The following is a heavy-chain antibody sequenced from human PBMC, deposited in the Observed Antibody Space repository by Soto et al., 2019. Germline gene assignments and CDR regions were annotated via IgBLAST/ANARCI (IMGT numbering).Heavy chain of an antibody. CDR2: INPNSGGT. Sequence: ASVKVSCKASGYTFTGYYMHWVRQAPGQGLEWMGWINPNSGGTNYAQKFQGRVTMTRDTSISTAYMELSRLRSDDTAVYYCARDRGLTSASGSNNWFDPWGQGTLVTVYS. D-gene: IGHD3-10*01. CDR1: GYTFTGYY. J-gene: IGHJ5*02. CDR3: ARDRGLTSASGSNNWFDP. V-gene: IGHV1-2*02.